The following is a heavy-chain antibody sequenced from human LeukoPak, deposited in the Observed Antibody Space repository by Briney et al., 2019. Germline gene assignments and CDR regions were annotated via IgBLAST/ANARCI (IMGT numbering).Heavy chain of an antibody. CDR3: AAEWELLRIDY. D-gene: IGHD1-26*01. V-gene: IGHV3-23*01. J-gene: IGHJ4*02. CDR2: VIGSGGNT. CDR1: GFTFSSYA. Sequence: GGSLRLSCAASGFTFSSYAMSWVRQAPRKGMEWLLSVIGSGGNTYYADSVKVRFTISRDNSKNTLYLQMNSLRAEDTAVYYCAAEWELLRIDYWGQETLVTVSS.